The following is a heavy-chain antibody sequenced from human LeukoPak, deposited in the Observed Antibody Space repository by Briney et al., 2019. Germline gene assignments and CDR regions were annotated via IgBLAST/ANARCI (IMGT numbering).Heavy chain of an antibody. D-gene: IGHD3-22*01. CDR2: IIPIFGTA. Sequence: ASVKVSCTASGGTFSSYAISWVRQAPGQGLEWMGGIIPIFGTANYAQKSQGRVTITTDESTSTAYMELSSLRSEDTAVYYCARAPYYYDSSGYYSGVDFDYWGQGTLVTVSS. CDR3: ARAPYYYDSSGYYSGVDFDY. J-gene: IGHJ4*02. V-gene: IGHV1-69*05. CDR1: GGTFSSYA.